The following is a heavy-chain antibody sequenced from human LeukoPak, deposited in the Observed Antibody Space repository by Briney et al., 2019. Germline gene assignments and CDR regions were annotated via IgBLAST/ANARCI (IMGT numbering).Heavy chain of an antibody. V-gene: IGHV2-70*11. J-gene: IGHJ4*02. CDR1: GFSLSTSGMC. Sequence: SGPTLVNPTQTLTLTCTFSGFSLSTSGMCVCWIRQSPGKALEWLARIDWDDDKYYSTSLKTRLTISKDTSKNQVVLTMTNMDPVDTATYYCARIRWSGSYCDYWGQGTLVTVSS. D-gene: IGHD1-26*01. CDR3: ARIRWSGSYCDY. CDR2: IDWDDDK.